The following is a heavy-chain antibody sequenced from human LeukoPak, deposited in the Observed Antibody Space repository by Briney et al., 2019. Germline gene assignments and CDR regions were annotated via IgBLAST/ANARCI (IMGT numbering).Heavy chain of an antibody. J-gene: IGHJ6*03. Sequence: GGSLRPSCAGSGFTFSRYNMNWFRQAPGKGLERVSSISSRSSYIYADSVKGRFTISRDNAKNSLYLQMNSLGAEDTAVYYCARDAQWLVPEGYYYYMDVWGKGTTVTVSS. CDR3: ARDAQWLVPEGYYYYMDV. CDR1: GFTFSRYN. CDR2: ISSRSSYI. V-gene: IGHV3-21*01. D-gene: IGHD6-19*01.